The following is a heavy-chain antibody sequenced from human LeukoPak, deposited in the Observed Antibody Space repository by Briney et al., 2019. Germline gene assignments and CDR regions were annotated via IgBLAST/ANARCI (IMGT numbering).Heavy chain of an antibody. D-gene: IGHD5-24*01. CDR2: IKSDGSTA. Sequence: GGSLRLSCAASGFTFSNYWMHWVRQAPGKGLAWVSIIKSDGSTARYADSVKGRFTISRDNARNTLYLQVESLRTEDTAVYYCARDGGYKMDVWGQGTTVTVS. J-gene: IGHJ6*02. CDR3: ARDGGYKMDV. V-gene: IGHV3-74*01. CDR1: GFTFSNYW.